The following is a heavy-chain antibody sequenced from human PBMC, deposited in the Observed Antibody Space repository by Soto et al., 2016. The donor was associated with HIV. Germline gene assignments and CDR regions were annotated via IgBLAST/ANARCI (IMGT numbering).Heavy chain of an antibody. J-gene: IGHJ4*02. CDR2: INPNSGDT. V-gene: IGHV1-2*02. D-gene: IGHD3-22*01. CDR3: ARSHSSGYYALGY. Sequence: QVQLVQSGAEVKKPGTSVKVSCKASGYTFTGYYVHWVRQAPGQRLEWMGWINPNSGDTKYAQNFQGRVTMTRDTSISTAYMELSRLRSDDTAVYYCARSHSSGYYALGYWGQGTLVTVSS. CDR1: GYTFTGYY.